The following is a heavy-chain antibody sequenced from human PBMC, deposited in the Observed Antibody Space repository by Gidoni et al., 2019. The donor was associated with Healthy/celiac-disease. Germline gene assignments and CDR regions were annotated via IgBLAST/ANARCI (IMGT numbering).Heavy chain of an antibody. CDR2: ISYDGSNK. Sequence: QVQLVESGGGVVQPGRSLRLSCAASGFTFSSYGMHWVRQAPGKGLEWVAVISYDGSNKYYADSVKGRFTISRDNSKNTLYLQMNSLRAEDTAVYYCAKGSHGDYYFDYWGQGTLVTVSS. D-gene: IGHD4-17*01. CDR1: GFTFSSYG. V-gene: IGHV3-30*18. J-gene: IGHJ4*02. CDR3: AKGSHGDYYFDY.